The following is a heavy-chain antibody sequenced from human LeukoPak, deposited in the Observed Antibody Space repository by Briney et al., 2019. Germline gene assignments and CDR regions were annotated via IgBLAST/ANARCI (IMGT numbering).Heavy chain of an antibody. CDR1: GGTFSSYA. D-gene: IGHD4-17*01. CDR2: IIPIFGTA. J-gene: IGHJ6*02. CDR3: ARDTGTTAYAYYYGMDV. V-gene: IGHV1-69*05. Sequence: SVKVSCKASGGTFSSYAISWVRQAPGQGLEWMGGIIPIFGTANYAQKFQGRVTITTDESTSTAYMELSSLRSEDTAVYYCARDTGTTAYAYYYGMDVWGQGTTVTVSS.